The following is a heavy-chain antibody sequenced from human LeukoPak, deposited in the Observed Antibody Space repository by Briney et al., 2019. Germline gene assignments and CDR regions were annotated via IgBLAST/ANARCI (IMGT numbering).Heavy chain of an antibody. J-gene: IGHJ4*02. D-gene: IGHD3-9*01. Sequence: GSLRLSCAASGFTFSSYWMSWVRQAPGKGLEWIGEINHSGSTNYNPSLKSRVTISVDTSKNQFSLKLSSVTAADTAVYYCARGPDYDNWGQGTLVTVSS. V-gene: IGHV4-34*01. CDR1: GFTFSSYW. CDR3: ARGPDYDN. CDR2: INHSGST.